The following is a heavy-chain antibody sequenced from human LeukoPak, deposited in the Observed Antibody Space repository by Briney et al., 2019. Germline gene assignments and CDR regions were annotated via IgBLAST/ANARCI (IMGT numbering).Heavy chain of an antibody. V-gene: IGHV3-21*01. D-gene: IGHD2-8*02. CDR1: GFPFSSYS. CDR2: ISSSSSYI. Sequence: PGGSLRLSCAASGFPFSSYSINWVRQAPGKGLERVSSISSSSSYIYYADSVKGRSIISRDNAQNSLYLQMNSLRVEDTAVYYCARDVLGTVPYYYYGMDVWGKGTTVTVSS. J-gene: IGHJ6*04. CDR3: ARDVLGTVPYYYYGMDV.